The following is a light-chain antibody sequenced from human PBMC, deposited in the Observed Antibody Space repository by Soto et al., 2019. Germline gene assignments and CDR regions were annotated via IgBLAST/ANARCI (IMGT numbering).Light chain of an antibody. CDR2: GTS. CDR3: QHYGSSIYT. V-gene: IGKV3-20*01. Sequence: ENVLTQSPGTLSLSPGERATLSCRASQSVDSSYLAWYQQKPGQAPRLLIYGTSSRATGIPDRFSGSGSGTDFTLTINRLEPDDFAVYYCQHYGSSIYTFGLRTKLEIK. CDR1: QSVDSSY. J-gene: IGKJ2*01.